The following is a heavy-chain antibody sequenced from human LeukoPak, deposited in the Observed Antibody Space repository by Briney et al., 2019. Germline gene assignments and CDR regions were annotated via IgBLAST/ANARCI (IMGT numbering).Heavy chain of an antibody. CDR3: ARGLRRKGFYFDL. D-gene: IGHD3-16*01. V-gene: IGHV1-8*01. CDR2: MNPNSGNT. J-gene: IGHJ4*02. CDR1: GYTFSNYD. Sequence: ASVTVSCKASGYTFSNYDINWVRQAPGQGLEWMGWMNPNSGNTGYTQNFQGRVTMTKITSIGTAYMELSSLRSEDTAVYYCARGLRRKGFYFDLWDQGTLVTVSS.